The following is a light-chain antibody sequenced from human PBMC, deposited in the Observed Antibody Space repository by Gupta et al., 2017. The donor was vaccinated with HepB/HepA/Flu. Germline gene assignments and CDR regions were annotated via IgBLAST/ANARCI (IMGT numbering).Light chain of an antibody. CDR3: QAWDSSTADVV. V-gene: IGLV3-1*01. CDR1: KLGDKY. CDR2: QDS. Sequence: SYELTQPPSVSVSPGQTASITCSGDKLGDKYACWYQQKPGQSPVLVIYQDSNRPSAIPERFSGSNSENTATLTISGTQAMDEADYYCQAWDSSTADVVFGGGTKLTVL. J-gene: IGLJ2*01.